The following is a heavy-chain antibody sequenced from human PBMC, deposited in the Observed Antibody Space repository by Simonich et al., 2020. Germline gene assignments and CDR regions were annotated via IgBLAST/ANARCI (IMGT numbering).Heavy chain of an antibody. Sequence: QVQLQESGPGLVKPSETLSLTCAVSGYSISSGYYWGWIRQPPGKGLEWIGSIYHSGSTYYNPPLKRRFTISVDTSKNQFSRKLSSVTAADTAVYYCARVGYSNYYYYGMDVWGQGTTVTVSS. CDR1: GYSISSGYY. V-gene: IGHV4-38-2*01. J-gene: IGHJ6*02. D-gene: IGHD6-13*01. CDR2: IYHSGST. CDR3: ARVGYSNYYYYGMDV.